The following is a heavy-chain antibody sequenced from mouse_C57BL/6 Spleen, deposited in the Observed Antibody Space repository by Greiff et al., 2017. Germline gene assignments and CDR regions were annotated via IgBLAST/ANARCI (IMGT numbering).Heavy chain of an antibody. D-gene: IGHD2-2*01. CDR1: GYTFTDYE. CDR3: TRSPLWGGYPYYFDY. CDR2: IDPETGGT. Sequence: QVQLQQSGAELVRPGASVTLSCKASGYTFTDYEMHWVKQTPVHGLEWIGAIDPETGGTAYNQKFKGKAILTADKSSSTAYMELRSLPSEDSAVYYCTRSPLWGGYPYYFDYWGQGTTLTVSS. J-gene: IGHJ2*01. V-gene: IGHV1-15*01.